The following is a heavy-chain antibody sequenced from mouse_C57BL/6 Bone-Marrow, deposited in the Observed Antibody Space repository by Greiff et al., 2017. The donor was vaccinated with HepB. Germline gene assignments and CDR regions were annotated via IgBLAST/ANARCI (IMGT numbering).Heavy chain of an antibody. Sequence: VQLQQSGAELVRPGASVKLSCTASGFNIKDDYMHWVQQRPEQGLEWIGWIDPENGDNEYASKFQGKGTITADTSSNTVYLQLSSLTSEDTAVYYCTTWFYYGSSDFDYWGQGTTLTVSS. CDR2: IDPENGDN. J-gene: IGHJ2*01. V-gene: IGHV14-4*01. CDR3: TTWFYYGSSDFDY. D-gene: IGHD1-1*01. CDR1: GFNIKDDY.